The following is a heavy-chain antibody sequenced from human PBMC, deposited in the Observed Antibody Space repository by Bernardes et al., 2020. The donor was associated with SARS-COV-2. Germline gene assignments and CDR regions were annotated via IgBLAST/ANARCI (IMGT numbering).Heavy chain of an antibody. CDR2: ISSRGTTI. J-gene: IGHJ3*02. CDR1: GFPFSSYS. D-gene: IGHD3-3*01. V-gene: IGHV3-48*02. CDR3: ARDPVSEYDFRSGSHYDLEM. Sequence: GGSLRLSCAASGFPFSSYSMNWVRQAPGKGLEWISYISSRGTTIYYADAVKGRFTVSRDNAKNSLFLQMNSLRDEDTAIYYCARDPVSEYDFRSGSHYDLEMWGRGTMVSVSS.